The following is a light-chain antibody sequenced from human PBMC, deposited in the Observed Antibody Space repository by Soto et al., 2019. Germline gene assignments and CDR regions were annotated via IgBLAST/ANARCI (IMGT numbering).Light chain of an antibody. CDR3: QSYDSSLSALHV. Sequence: QSVLTQPPSVSGAPGQRVTISCTGSSSNIGAGYEVHWYQQFPGTAPKLLIYDNNNRPSGVPDRFSASKSGTSASLAITGLQADDDADYYCQSYDSSLSALHVFGTGTKLTVL. CDR1: SSNIGAGYE. CDR2: DNN. V-gene: IGLV1-40*01. J-gene: IGLJ1*01.